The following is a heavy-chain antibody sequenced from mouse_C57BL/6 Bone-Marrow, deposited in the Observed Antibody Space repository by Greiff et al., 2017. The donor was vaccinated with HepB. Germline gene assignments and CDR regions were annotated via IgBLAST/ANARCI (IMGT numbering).Heavy chain of an antibody. CDR1: GYTFTSYW. V-gene: IGHV1-52*01. J-gene: IGHJ1*03. Sequence: QVQLQQPGAELVRPGSSVKLSCKAPGYTFTSYWMHWVKQRPIQGLEWIGNIDPSDSETHYNQKFKDKATLTVDKSSSTAYMQLSSLTSEDSAVYYCARFGNSLYWYFDVWGTGTTVTVSS. D-gene: IGHD2-1*01. CDR2: IDPSDSET. CDR3: ARFGNSLYWYFDV.